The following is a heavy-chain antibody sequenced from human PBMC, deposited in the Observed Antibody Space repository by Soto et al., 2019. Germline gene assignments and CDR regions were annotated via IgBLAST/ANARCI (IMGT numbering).Heavy chain of an antibody. CDR2: MNPNSGNT. D-gene: IGHD2-15*01. CDR3: AKQEVVAAKSGMGDNWFDP. V-gene: IGHV1-8*01. J-gene: IGHJ5*02. Sequence: GXSVKVSCKASAYTFTSYDINWVRQATGQGLEWMGWMNPNSGNTGYAQKFQGRVTMTRNTSISTAYMELSSLRSEDTAVYYCAKQEVVAAKSGMGDNWFDPWGQGTLVTASS. CDR1: AYTFTSYD.